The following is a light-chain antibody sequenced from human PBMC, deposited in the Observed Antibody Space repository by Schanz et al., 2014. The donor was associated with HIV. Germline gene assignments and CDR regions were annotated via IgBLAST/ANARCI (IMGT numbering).Light chain of an antibody. V-gene: IGLV2-8*01. CDR2: EVN. CDR3: SSYTSSSTVV. J-gene: IGLJ2*01. Sequence: QSVLTQPPSASGSPGQSVTISCAGTRGDIGSYNYVSWYQQRPGKAPRLLISEVNKRPSGVPARFSGSKSDNTASLTVSGLQTEDEGDYYCSSYTSSSTVVFGGGTKLTVL. CDR1: RGDIGSYNY.